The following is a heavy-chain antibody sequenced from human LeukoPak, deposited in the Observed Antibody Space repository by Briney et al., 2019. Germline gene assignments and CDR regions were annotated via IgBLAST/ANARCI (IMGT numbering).Heavy chain of an antibody. J-gene: IGHJ3*02. CDR1: GGSLKGYY. V-gene: IGHV4-34*01. D-gene: IGHD1-26*01. CDR2: INHSGGT. CDR3: AREDSGISDNAFDI. Sequence: SETLSLTCGVYGGSLKGYYWSWIRQPPGKGLEWIGEINHSGGTNYNPSLKSRVTISLDTSNNQFSLKLTSVTAADTAMYYCAREDSGISDNAFDIWGQGTMVTISS.